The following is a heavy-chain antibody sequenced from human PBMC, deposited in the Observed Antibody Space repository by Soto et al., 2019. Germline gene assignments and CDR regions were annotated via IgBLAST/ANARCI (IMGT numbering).Heavy chain of an antibody. CDR2: IYNDGTYS. V-gene: IGHV3-74*01. CDR3: TRGPRPISTGTGAY. D-gene: IGHD3-10*01. Sequence: GGSLRLSCTASGFIFKMYWMHWVRQSPGKGLVWISRIYNDGTYSDYADSVRGRFTISRDNVNDTLYLQMNNLRAEDSGLYYCTRGPRPISTGTGAYWGQGTQVTVSS. CDR1: GFIFKMYW. J-gene: IGHJ4*02.